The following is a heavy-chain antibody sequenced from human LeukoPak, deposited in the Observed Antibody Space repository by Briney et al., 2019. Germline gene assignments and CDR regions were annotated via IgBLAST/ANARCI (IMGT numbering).Heavy chain of an antibody. CDR1: GFTFSRSG. V-gene: IGHV3-33*01. CDR2: IWFDGSNK. Sequence: PGMSLGLSCAASGFTFSRSGLHWVRQAPGKGLEWVAIIWFDGSNKYYADSVKGRFTISRDNSKNTPYLQMNSLRAEDTAVYYCARDWGTTGTTGVMFDYWGQGTTVTVSS. D-gene: IGHD1-1*01. CDR3: ARDWGTTGTTGVMFDY. J-gene: IGHJ4*02.